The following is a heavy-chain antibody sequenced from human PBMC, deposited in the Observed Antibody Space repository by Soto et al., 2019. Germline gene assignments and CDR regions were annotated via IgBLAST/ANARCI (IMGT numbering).Heavy chain of an antibody. Sequence: PGGSLRLSCAASGITVSSNYMSWVRQAPRKGLEWVSVINSGGSTYYADSVKGRFTISRDNSKNTLYLQMNSLRAEDTAVYYCARDPPHSGDYFLWGQGTLVTVS. V-gene: IGHV3-66*01. CDR3: ARDPPHSGDYFL. J-gene: IGHJ4*02. CDR2: INSGGST. D-gene: IGHD4-17*01. CDR1: GITVSSNY.